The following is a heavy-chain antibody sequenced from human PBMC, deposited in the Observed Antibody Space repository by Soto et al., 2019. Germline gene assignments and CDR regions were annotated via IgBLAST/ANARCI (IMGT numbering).Heavy chain of an antibody. CDR1: GGSFSGYY. Sequence: SETLSLTCAVYGGSFSGYYWSWIRQPPGKGLEWIGEINHSGSTNYNPSLKSRVTISVDTSKNQFSLKLSSVTAADTAVYYCARGGSYCSSTSCPHYYYYGMDVWGQGTTVTVSS. V-gene: IGHV4-34*01. CDR3: ARGGSYCSSTSCPHYYYYGMDV. J-gene: IGHJ6*02. D-gene: IGHD2-2*01. CDR2: INHSGST.